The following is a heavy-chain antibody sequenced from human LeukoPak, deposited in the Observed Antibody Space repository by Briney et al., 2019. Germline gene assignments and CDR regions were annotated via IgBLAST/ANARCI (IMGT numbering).Heavy chain of an antibody. V-gene: IGHV1-18*01. D-gene: IGHD4-17*01. CDR3: ARLIQHDYGDYYFDY. Sequence: ASVKVSCKASGYTFTSYGISWGRQAPGQGLEWMGWISAYNGNTNYAQKLQGRVTMTTDTSTSTAYMELSSLRSEDTAVYYCARLIQHDYGDYYFDYWGQGTLVTVSS. J-gene: IGHJ4*02. CDR1: GYTFTSYG. CDR2: ISAYNGNT.